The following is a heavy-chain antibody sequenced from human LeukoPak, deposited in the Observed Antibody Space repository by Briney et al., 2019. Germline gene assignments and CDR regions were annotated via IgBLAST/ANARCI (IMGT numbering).Heavy chain of an antibody. Sequence: PSETLSLTCTVAGGSISSGSYYWGWIRQPPGKGLECIGRVYYSGNTYYNPSLKSRVTISVDTSKNQFSLKLSSVTAADTAVYYCARAVTSSSSWYKWVNWFDPWGQGTLVTVSS. V-gene: IGHV4-39*07. D-gene: IGHD6-13*01. CDR2: VYYSGNT. CDR1: GGSISSGSYY. J-gene: IGHJ5*02. CDR3: ARAVTSSSSWYKWVNWFDP.